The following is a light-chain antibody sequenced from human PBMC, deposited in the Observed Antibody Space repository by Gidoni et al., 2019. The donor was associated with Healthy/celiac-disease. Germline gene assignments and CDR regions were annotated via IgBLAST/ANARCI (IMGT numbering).Light chain of an antibody. Sequence: EIMLTQSPGTLSSSQGERATLSCRDSQSVSSSYFAWYQHIPGQAPRLLIYGASSRATGIPDRFSVSGSGTDFPLTISRLEPEDFAVYYCQQYGSSPSWTFGQGTKVEIK. CDR1: QSVSSSY. V-gene: IGKV3-20*01. J-gene: IGKJ1*01. CDR3: QQYGSSPSWT. CDR2: GAS.